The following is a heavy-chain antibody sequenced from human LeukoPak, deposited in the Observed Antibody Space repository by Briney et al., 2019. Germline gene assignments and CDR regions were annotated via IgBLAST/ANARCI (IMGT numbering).Heavy chain of an antibody. V-gene: IGHV4-30-4*08. D-gene: IGHD3-9*01. CDR2: IYYSGST. J-gene: IGHJ6*02. CDR1: GGSISSSSYY. CDR3: ARDRGPVLRYSYYYGMDV. Sequence: SETLSLTCTVSGGSISSSSYYWGWIRQPPGKGLEWIGYIYYSGSTYYNPSLKSRVTISVDTSKNQFSLKLSSVTAADTAVYYCARDRGPVLRYSYYYGMDVWGQGTTVTVSS.